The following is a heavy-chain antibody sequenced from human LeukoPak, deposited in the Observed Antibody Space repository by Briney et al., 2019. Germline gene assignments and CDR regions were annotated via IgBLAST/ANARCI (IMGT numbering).Heavy chain of an antibody. CDR2: IYYSGST. J-gene: IGHJ4*02. V-gene: IGHV4-59*01. Sequence: PSETLSLTCTVSGDSISSYYWSWIRQPPGKGLEWIGYIYYSGSTSYNPSLKSRATISVDTSKSQFSLKLSSVTAADTAVYYCARRIPAAGHSSYYFDSWGQGALVTVSS. CDR3: ARRIPAAGHSSYYFDS. CDR1: GDSISSYY. D-gene: IGHD6-13*01.